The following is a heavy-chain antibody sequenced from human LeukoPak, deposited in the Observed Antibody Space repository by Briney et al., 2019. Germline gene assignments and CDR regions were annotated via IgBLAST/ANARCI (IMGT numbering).Heavy chain of an antibody. Sequence: GSLRLSCAASGFTFSGSAMHWVRQASGKGLEWVGRIRSKANSYATAYAASVKGRFTISRDDSKNTAYLQMNSLKTEDTAVYYCTRPGYGSGTAGDYWGQGTLVTVSS. V-gene: IGHV3-73*01. J-gene: IGHJ4*02. CDR1: GFTFSGSA. CDR3: TRPGYGSGTAGDY. D-gene: IGHD3-10*01. CDR2: IRSKANSYAT.